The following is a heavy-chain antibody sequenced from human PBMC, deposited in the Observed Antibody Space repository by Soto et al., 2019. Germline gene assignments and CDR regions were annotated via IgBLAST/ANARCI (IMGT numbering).Heavy chain of an antibody. D-gene: IGHD7-27*01. CDR1: GFTFSSYV. J-gene: IGHJ6*02. Sequence: QVQLVESGGGVVQPGRSLRLSCAASGFTFSSYVMHWVRQAPGKGLEGVAVISYDGSNKYYADAVKGRITISRDNSKNTLYLQMNSLRAEDKAVYYCAKDLLGPGRAYGMDVWGQGTTVTVSS. CDR2: ISYDGSNK. V-gene: IGHV3-30*18. CDR3: AKDLLGPGRAYGMDV.